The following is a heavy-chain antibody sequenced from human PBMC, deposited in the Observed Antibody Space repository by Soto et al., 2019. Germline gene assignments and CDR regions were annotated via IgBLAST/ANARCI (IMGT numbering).Heavy chain of an antibody. V-gene: IGHV4-59*01. CDR1: GASSSSYY. CDR2: MNDFGRT. CDR3: ARSFCRDAVRCNWFDP. Sequence: QVQLQESGPGLVKSSETLSLTCTVSGASSSSYYWSWLRQPPGKGVEWIGYMNDFGRTIYNPSLKSRVTISFDTSKSQLSLKLTSVIAADTAVYYCARSFCRDAVRCNWFDPWGQGTLVTVSS. J-gene: IGHJ5*02. D-gene: IGHD2-8*01.